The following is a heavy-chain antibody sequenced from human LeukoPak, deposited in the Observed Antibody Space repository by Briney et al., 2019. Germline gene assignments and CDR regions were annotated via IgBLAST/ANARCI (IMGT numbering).Heavy chain of an antibody. D-gene: IGHD1-26*01. V-gene: IGHV4-39*07. CDR1: GGSISSSGYY. CDR2: IYYSGST. CDR3: ARVGATGVYFDY. Sequence: SETLSLTCTVSGGSISSSGYYWGWIRQPPGKGLEWIGSIYYSGSTYYNPSLKSRVTISVDTSKNQFSLKLSSVTAADTAVYYCARVGATGVYFDYWGQGTLVTVSS. J-gene: IGHJ4*02.